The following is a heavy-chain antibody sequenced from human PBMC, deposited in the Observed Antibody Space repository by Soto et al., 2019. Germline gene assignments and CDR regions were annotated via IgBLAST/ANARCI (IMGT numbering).Heavy chain of an antibody. CDR1: GGTFSSYA. D-gene: IGHD3-10*01. CDR2: IIPIFGTA. V-gene: IGHV1-69*13. Sequence: SVKVSCKASGGTFSSYAISWVLQAPGQGLEWMGGIIPIFGTANYAQKFQGRVTITADESTSTAYMELSSLRSEDTAVYYCARGFGELLRSYYYGMDVWGQGTTVTVSS. J-gene: IGHJ6*02. CDR3: ARGFGELLRSYYYGMDV.